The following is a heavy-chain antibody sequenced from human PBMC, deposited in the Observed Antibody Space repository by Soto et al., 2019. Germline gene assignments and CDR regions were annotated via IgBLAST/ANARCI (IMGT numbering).Heavy chain of an antibody. CDR1: GGSFSGYY. J-gene: IGHJ5*02. CDR3: ARGLYDSSGYYVWRSPLNWFHP. V-gene: IGHV4-34*01. D-gene: IGHD3-22*01. CDR2: INHSGST. Sequence: QVQLQQWGAGLLKPSETLSLTCAVYGGSFSGYYWSWIRQPPGKGLEWIGEINHSGSTNYNPSLKSRVTISVDTSKNQFSLKLSSVTAADMAVYYCARGLYDSSGYYVWRSPLNWFHPWGQGTLVTVSS.